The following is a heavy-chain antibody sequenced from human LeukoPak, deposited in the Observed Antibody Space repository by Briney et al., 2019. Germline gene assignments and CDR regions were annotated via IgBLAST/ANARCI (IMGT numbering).Heavy chain of an antibody. CDR2: ISGSGGST. D-gene: IGHD5-24*01. CDR3: ARDPPPGEMATMGGY. CDR1: GFTFSSYA. J-gene: IGHJ4*02. Sequence: GGSLRLSCAASGFTFSSYAMSWVRQAPGKGLEWVSAISGSGGSTYHADSVKGRFTISRDNSKNTLYLQMNSLRAEDTAVYYCARDPPPGEMATMGGYWGQGTLVTVSS. V-gene: IGHV3-23*01.